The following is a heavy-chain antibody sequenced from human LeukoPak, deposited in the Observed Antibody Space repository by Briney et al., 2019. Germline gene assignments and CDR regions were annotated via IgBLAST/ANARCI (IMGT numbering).Heavy chain of an antibody. V-gene: IGHV3-7*01. J-gene: IGHJ4*02. D-gene: IGHD2-2*01. Sequence: GGSLRLSCAASGFTFSSYWMSWVRQAPGKGLEWVANIKQDGSEKYYVDSVKGRFTISRDNAKNSLYLQMNSLRAEDTAVYYCARDRRVVVVPAAMDYWGQGTLVTVSS. CDR1: GFTFSSYW. CDR2: IKQDGSEK. CDR3: ARDRRVVVVPAAMDY.